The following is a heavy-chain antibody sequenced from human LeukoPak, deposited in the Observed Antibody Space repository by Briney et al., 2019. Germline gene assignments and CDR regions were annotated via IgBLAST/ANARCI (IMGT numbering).Heavy chain of an antibody. J-gene: IGHJ4*02. V-gene: IGHV1-46*01. D-gene: IGHD6-13*01. CDR1: GYTFTSHD. Sequence: ASVKVSCKASGYTFTSHDINWVRQAPGQGLEWMGIINPSGGSTSYAQKFQGRVTMTTDTSTSTAYMELRSLRSDDTAVYYCARGAAAGTPYYFDYWGQGTLVTVSS. CDR2: INPSGGST. CDR3: ARGAAAGTPYYFDY.